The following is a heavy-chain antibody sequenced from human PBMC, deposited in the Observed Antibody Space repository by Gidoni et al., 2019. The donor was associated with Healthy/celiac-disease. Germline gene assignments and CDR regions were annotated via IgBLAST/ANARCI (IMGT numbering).Heavy chain of an antibody. CDR3: AKGFAVTPGVDY. CDR2: ISGSGGST. CDR1: DFPFSSYA. D-gene: IGHD4-4*01. V-gene: IGHV3-23*01. J-gene: IGHJ4*02. Sequence: EVQLLESGGGLVQPGGSLRLSCAASDFPFSSYAMSWVRQAPGKGLELVSAISGSGGSTYYADSVKGRFTISRDNSKNTLYLQMNSLRAEDTAVYYCAKGFAVTPGVDYWGQGTLVTVSS.